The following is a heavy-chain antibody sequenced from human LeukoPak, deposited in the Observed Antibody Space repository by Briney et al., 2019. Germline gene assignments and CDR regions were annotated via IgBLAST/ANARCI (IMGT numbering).Heavy chain of an antibody. D-gene: IGHD3-22*01. CDR1: GFTFSSYG. CDR3: AKASQSSGRTPSDY. Sequence: PGGSLRLSCAASGFTFSSYGMHWVRQVPGKGLEWVAFIRYDGSNQYYADSVKGRFTISRDNSKNTLYLQMNSLRAEDTAVYYCAKASQSSGRTPSDYWGQGTLVTVSS. V-gene: IGHV3-30*02. J-gene: IGHJ4*02. CDR2: IRYDGSNQ.